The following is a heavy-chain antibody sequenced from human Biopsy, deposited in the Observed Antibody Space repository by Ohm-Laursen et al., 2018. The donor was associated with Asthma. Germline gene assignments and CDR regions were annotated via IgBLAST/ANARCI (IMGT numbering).Heavy chain of an antibody. CDR2: INPSGVST. J-gene: IGHJ4*02. D-gene: IGHD1-7*01. Sequence: SVKVSCKASGYTFTSYYMHWVRQAPGQGLEWMGIINPSGVSTSYAQKFQGRVTMTRDTSTSTVYMELSSLRSEDTAVYYCARRGITGTTLDYWGQGTLVTVSS. V-gene: IGHV1-46*01. CDR3: ARRGITGTTLDY. CDR1: GYTFTSYY.